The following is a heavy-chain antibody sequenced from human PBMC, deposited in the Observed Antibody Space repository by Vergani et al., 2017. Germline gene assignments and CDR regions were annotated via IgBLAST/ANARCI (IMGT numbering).Heavy chain of an antibody. J-gene: IGHJ6*03. CDR2: STHISNTA. Sequence: QVQLEQSGAEVKRPGSSLNVSCKASGETFHNIAITWVRQAPGQGLEWMAGSTHISNTATYSQKFQGRVRITADESTSTAYLELSSLRYDDTAVYYCATVHSTSSGEAIYYSYYLDVWGRGTTVTVSS. D-gene: IGHD6-6*01. CDR3: ATVHSTSSGEAIYYSYYLDV. CDR1: GETFHNIA. V-gene: IGHV1-69*01.